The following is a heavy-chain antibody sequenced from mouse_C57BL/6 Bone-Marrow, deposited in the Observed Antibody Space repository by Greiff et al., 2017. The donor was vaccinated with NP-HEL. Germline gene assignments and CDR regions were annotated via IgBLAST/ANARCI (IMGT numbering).Heavy chain of an antibody. D-gene: IGHD1-1*01. CDR3: RITTVVAPDY. CDR1: GYTFTDYE. CDR2: IDPETGGT. V-gene: IGHV1-15*01. J-gene: IGHJ2*01. Sequence: QVHVKQSGAELVRPGASVTLSCKASGYTFTDYEMHWVKQTPVHGLEWIGAIDPETGGTAYNQKFKGKAILTADKSSSTAYMELRSLTSEDSAVYYCRITTVVAPDYWGQGTTLTVSS.